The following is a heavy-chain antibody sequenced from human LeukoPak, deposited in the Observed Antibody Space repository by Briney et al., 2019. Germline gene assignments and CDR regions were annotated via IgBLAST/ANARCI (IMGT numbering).Heavy chain of an antibody. CDR2: ITSSSNTI. CDR3: ARAKRNGFDI. CDR1: GFTFSIYS. V-gene: IGHV3-48*01. Sequence: GGSLRLSCAVSGFTFSIYSMNWARQAPGKGLEWVSYITSSSNTIYYADSVKGRFTISRDNAKNSLYLQTNSLRAEDTAVYYCARAKRNGFDIWGQGTMVTVSS. J-gene: IGHJ3*02.